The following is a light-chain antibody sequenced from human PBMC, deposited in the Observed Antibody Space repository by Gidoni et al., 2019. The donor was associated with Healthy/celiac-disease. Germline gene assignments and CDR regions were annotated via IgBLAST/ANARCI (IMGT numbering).Light chain of an antibody. V-gene: IGLV2-11*01. CDR2: DVS. J-gene: IGLJ1*01. CDR3: CSDAGRFYV. Sequence: SALPQPRPVSWPPGQSATITCTGTSSDVGSYNYGSWYHQHPGKAPTLMIYDVSKRPSGVPDRFSGSKAGNAASLTIAGLQAEDEADYYCCSDAGRFYVFGTGTKVTDL. CDR1: SSDVGSYNY.